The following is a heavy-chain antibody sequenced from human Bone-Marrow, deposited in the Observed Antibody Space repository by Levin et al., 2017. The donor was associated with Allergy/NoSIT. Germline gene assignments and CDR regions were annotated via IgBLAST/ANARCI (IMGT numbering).Heavy chain of an antibody. CDR2: LYHSGRI. D-gene: IGHD2-2*01. J-gene: IGHJ5*02. CDR1: GASISSSNW. Sequence: GSLRLSCVVSGASISSSNWWHWVRQPPGKGLEWIGELYHSGRINYNPSLESRVTISLDKSKNQFSLNLRSVTAADTAMYYCARVIGGCSGNSCYFDPWGQGTLVTVSS. V-gene: IGHV4-4*02. CDR3: ARVIGGCSGNSCYFDP.